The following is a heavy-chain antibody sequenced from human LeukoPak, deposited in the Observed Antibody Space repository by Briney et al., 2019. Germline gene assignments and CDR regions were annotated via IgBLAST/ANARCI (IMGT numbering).Heavy chain of an antibody. CDR1: GFTFSDYY. CDR2: ISSSGSTI. CDR3: ARGQPGSYYYDSSGYYYFDY. J-gene: IGHJ4*02. V-gene: IGHV3-11*01. Sequence: GGSLRLSCAASGFTFSDYYMSWIRQAPGKGLEWVSYISSSGSTIYYADSVKGRFTISRDNAKNSLYLQMNSLRAEDTAVYYCARGQPGSYYYDSSGYYYFDYWGQGTLVTVSS. D-gene: IGHD3-22*01.